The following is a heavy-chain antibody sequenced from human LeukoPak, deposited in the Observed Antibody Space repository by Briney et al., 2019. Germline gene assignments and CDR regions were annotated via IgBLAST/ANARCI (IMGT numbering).Heavy chain of an antibody. CDR1: GGSISSSSYY. CDR2: IYYSGST. J-gene: IGHJ5*02. D-gene: IGHD1-14*01. V-gene: IGHV4-39*01. Sequence: SETLSLTCTVSGGSISSSSYYWGWIRQPPGKGLEWIGSIYYSGSTYYNPSLKSRVTISVDTSKNQFSLKLSSVTAADTAVYYCARRRSPRNQAWFDPWGQGTLVTVSS. CDR3: ARRRSPRNQAWFDP.